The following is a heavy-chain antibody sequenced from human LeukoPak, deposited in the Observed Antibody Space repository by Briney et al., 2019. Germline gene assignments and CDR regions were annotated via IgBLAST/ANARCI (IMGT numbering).Heavy chain of an antibody. D-gene: IGHD5-12*01. V-gene: IGHV4-34*01. Sequence: SETLSLTCAVYGGSFSGYYWSWTRQPPGKGLEWIGEINHSGSTNYNPSLKSRVTISVDTSKNQFSLKLSSVTAADTAVYYCAREEATMGVDYWGQGTLVTVSS. J-gene: IGHJ4*02. CDR3: AREEATMGVDY. CDR2: INHSGST. CDR1: GGSFSGYY.